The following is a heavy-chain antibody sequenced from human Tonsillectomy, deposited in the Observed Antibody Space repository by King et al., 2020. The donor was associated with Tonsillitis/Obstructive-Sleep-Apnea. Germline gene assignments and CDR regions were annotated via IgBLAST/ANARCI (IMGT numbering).Heavy chain of an antibody. CDR2: ISYDGSNK. CDR1: GFTFSTYG. CDR3: AKDVGYYGAGHYGMDV. D-gene: IGHD3-10*01. V-gene: IGHV3-30*18. J-gene: IGHJ6*02. Sequence: QLVQSGGGVVQPGGSLRLSCAASGFTFSTYGMHWVRQAPGKGLEWVAVISYDGSNKYYAESVKGRFTISRDNSKNTLFLQMNSLRAEDTAVYSCAKDVGYYGAGHYGMDVWGQGTTVTVSS.